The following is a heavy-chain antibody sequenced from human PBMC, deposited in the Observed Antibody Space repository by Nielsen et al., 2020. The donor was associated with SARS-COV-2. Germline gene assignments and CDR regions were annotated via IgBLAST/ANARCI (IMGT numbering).Heavy chain of an antibody. V-gene: IGHV4-34*01. D-gene: IGHD1-14*01. J-gene: IGHJ5*02. CDR1: GFDFSDFG. Sequence: ESLKISCAVSGFDFSDFGIHWVRQPPGKGLEWIGVITYSGSTNYNPSLMSRVTISIVPSKSQFSLRLSSLTAADTATYYCARANPGLIQLDQWGQGTPVIVSS. CDR3: ARANPGLIQLDQ. CDR2: ITYSGST.